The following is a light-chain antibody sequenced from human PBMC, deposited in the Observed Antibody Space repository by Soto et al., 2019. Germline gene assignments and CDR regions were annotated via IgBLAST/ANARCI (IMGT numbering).Light chain of an antibody. CDR1: QTISSG. CDR3: QQYHSYWT. V-gene: IGKV1-5*01. Sequence: DIQMTQSPSTLSASVGDRVTITCRASQTISSGLAWYQQKPRKEPQLRIYDASSLESGVPQRLSGSGSGTQFTLTISSLQTDDFSTYYCQQYHSYWTFGQGTKLDIK. J-gene: IGKJ1*01. CDR2: DAS.